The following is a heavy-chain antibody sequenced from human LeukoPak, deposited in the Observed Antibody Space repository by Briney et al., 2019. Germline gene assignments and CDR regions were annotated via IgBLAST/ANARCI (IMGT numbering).Heavy chain of an antibody. Sequence: QAGGSLRLSCAASGFTSSIHYTYWVRQAPGKGLESGSRIDTNWRDTSYTGSVKIRFTISRDNAKNKLYLQMNTVGAEDTSVCYCVRSSSDWNGMDVWGQGTTVTVSS. V-gene: IGHV3-74*01. J-gene: IGHJ6*02. CDR1: GFTSSIHY. CDR2: IDTNWRDT. D-gene: IGHD6-19*01. CDR3: VRSSSDWNGMDV.